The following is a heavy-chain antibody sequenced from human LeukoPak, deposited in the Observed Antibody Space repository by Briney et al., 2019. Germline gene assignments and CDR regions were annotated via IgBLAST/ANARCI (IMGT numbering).Heavy chain of an antibody. CDR1: GFTFSDYY. V-gene: IGHV3-72*01. CDR2: SRNKANSYTA. CDR3: AELGITMIGGV. J-gene: IGHJ6*04. D-gene: IGHD3-10*02. Sequence: PGGSLRLSCAGSGFTFSDYYMVWVRQSPGKGLEWVGRSRNKANSYTAEYAASVRGRFTISRDNAKNSLYLQMNSLRAEDTAVYYCAELGITMIGGVWGKGTTVTISS.